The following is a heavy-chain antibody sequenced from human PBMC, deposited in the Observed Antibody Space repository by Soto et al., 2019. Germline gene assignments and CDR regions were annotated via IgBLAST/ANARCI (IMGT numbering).Heavy chain of an antibody. J-gene: IGHJ4*02. CDR1: GFSLSNYG. CDR2: IWHDGSIQ. CDR3: ATDKSSSPVDY. Sequence: QVQLVDSGGGVVQPGRSLRLSCAASGFSLSNYGMHWVRQAPGKGLEWVAVIWHDGSIQQYADSVKGRFTISRDNSKNPLSLQMNSLRAEDTAMYYCATDKSSSPVDYWGPGTLVTVSS. V-gene: IGHV3-33*01. D-gene: IGHD2-2*01.